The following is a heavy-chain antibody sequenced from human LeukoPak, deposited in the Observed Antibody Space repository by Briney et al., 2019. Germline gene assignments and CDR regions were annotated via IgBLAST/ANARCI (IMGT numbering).Heavy chain of an antibody. CDR1: GYTFTSYD. D-gene: IGHD6-19*01. CDR2: MNPNSGNT. Sequence: GASVKVSCKASGYTFTSYDINWVRQATGQGLEWMGWMNPNSGNTGYAQKFQGRVTMTRNTSISTAYMELSSLRSEDAAVYYCARVVAVAGTRGFGYWGQGTLVTVSS. V-gene: IGHV1-8*01. CDR3: ARVVAVAGTRGFGY. J-gene: IGHJ4*02.